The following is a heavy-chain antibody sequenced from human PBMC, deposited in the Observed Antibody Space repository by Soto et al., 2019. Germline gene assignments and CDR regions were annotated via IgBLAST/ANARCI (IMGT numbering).Heavy chain of an antibody. V-gene: IGHV3-21*01. CDR3: ARDEDSIEGYYYYGMDV. CDR2: ISSSSSYI. D-gene: IGHD1-26*01. CDR1: GFTFSRYS. Sequence: PGGSLRLSCAASGFTFSRYSMNWVRQAPGKGLEWVSSISSSSSYIYYADSVKCRLTISRDNAKNSLYLQMNSLRAEDTAVYYCARDEDSIEGYYYYGMDVWGQGTTVTVSS. J-gene: IGHJ6*02.